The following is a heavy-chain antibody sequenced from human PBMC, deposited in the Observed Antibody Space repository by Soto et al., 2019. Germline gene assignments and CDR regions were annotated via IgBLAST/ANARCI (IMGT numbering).Heavy chain of an antibody. D-gene: IGHD6-6*01. CDR3: ARTGGGMAARPLEY. V-gene: IGHV1-18*04. Sequence: GGSVKVSCKASGYMFTTYGISWVRQVPGQGLEWMAWVSAYNGNKKYAQKFQDRITMTIDTSTSTVSMEFRSLTPDDTAIYYCARTGGGMAARPLEYWGQGTLVTVSS. J-gene: IGHJ4*02. CDR2: VSAYNGNK. CDR1: GYMFTTYG.